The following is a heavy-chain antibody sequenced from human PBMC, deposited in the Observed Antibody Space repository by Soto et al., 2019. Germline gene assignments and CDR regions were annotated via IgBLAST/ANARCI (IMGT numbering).Heavy chain of an antibody. CDR3: ARFFGSGFDY. V-gene: IGHV3-48*02. D-gene: IGHD6-19*01. CDR1: GFTFSTDS. CDR2: ISTSGATR. Sequence: GGSLRLSCVASGFTFSTDSMNWVRQAPGKGLEWVAHISTSGATRYYADSVKGRFTISRDNAMTSLYLQMDSLRNEDTAVYYCARFFGSGFDYWGQGTLVTVSS. J-gene: IGHJ4*02.